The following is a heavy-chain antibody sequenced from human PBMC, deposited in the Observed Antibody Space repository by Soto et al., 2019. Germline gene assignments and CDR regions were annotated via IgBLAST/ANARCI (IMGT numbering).Heavy chain of an antibody. Sequence: PGGSLRLSCSASGFTFISCAMSWVRQAPGKGLEWVSGISGSGISTYYADSVKGRFTISRDNSKNTLFLQMNSLRAEDTAVYYCAKNGPGVDDSSSHWGQGTSVTVSA. CDR2: ISGSGIST. J-gene: IGHJ4*02. V-gene: IGHV3-23*01. CDR3: AKNGPGVDDSSSH. D-gene: IGHD3-22*01. CDR1: GFTFISCA.